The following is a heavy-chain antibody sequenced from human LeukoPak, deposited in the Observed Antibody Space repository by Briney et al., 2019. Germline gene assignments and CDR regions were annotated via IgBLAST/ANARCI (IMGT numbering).Heavy chain of an antibody. CDR3: TRDYTVFGVVIHAN. CDR1: GFTFGDYA. J-gene: IGHJ4*02. D-gene: IGHD3-3*01. Sequence: GGSLRLSCTASGFTFGDYAMSWVRQAPGKGLEWVCFIRGKAYGGTTEYAASVKGRFTISRDDSKSIAYLQMNSLKTEDTAVYYCTRDYTVFGVVIHANWGQGTLVTVSS. CDR2: IRGKAYGGTT. V-gene: IGHV3-49*04.